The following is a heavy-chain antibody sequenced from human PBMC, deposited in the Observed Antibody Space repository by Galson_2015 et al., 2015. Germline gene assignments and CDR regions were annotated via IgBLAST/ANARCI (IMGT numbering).Heavy chain of an antibody. D-gene: IGHD3-9*01. CDR3: AKWLTGYYYFDY. J-gene: IGHJ4*02. Sequence: SLRLSCAASGFTFSSYAMHWVRQAPGKGLEWVAVISYDGSNKYYADSVKGRITISRDNSKNTLYLQMNSLRAEDTAVYYCAKWLTGYYYFDYWGQGTLVTVSS. CDR2: ISYDGSNK. CDR1: GFTFSSYA. V-gene: IGHV3-30*18.